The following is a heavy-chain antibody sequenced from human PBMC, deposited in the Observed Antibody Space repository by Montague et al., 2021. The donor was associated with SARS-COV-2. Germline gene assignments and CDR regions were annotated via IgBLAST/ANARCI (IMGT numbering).Heavy chain of an antibody. CDR1: GGSFSGYY. CDR3: ARALPVTTFFYSYYGMDV. CDR2: INHSGST. J-gene: IGHJ6*02. D-gene: IGHD4-17*01. V-gene: IGHV4-34*01. Sequence: SETLSLTCAVYGGSFSGYYWSWIRQPPGKGLEWIGEINHSGSTNYNQSLKSRGTITVDTSKNQFSLELSSVTAADTAVYYCARALPVTTFFYSYYGMDVWGQGTTVTVSS.